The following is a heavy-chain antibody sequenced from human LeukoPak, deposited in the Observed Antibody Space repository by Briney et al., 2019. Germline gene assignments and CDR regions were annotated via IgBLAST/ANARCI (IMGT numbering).Heavy chain of an antibody. V-gene: IGHV3-23*01. CDR1: GFTFSSYA. CDR3: AKDFWSGYHSGYFDY. J-gene: IGHJ4*02. Sequence: GGSLRLSCAASGFTFSSYAMNWVRQAPEKGLEGVSGISGSGGSTFYADSVKGRFTISRDNSKNTLYLQMNSLRAEDTAVYYCAKDFWSGYHSGYFDYWGQGTLVTVSS. D-gene: IGHD3-3*01. CDR2: ISGSGGST.